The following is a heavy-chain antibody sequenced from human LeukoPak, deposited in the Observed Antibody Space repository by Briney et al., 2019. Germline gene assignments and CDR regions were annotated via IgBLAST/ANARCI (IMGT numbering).Heavy chain of an antibody. Sequence: SETLSLTCTVSGGSISSYYWSWIRQPPGKGLEWIGYIYYSGSTNYNPSLKSRVTISVDTSKNQFSLKLSSVTAADTAVYYCARTHYDFWSGYYRYYFDYWGQGTLVTVSS. CDR1: GGSISSYY. J-gene: IGHJ4*02. CDR2: IYYSGST. CDR3: ARTHYDFWSGYYRYYFDY. D-gene: IGHD3-3*01. V-gene: IGHV4-59*08.